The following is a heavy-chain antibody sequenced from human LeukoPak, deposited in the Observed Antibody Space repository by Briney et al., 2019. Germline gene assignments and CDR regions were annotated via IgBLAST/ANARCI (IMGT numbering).Heavy chain of an antibody. CDR1: GFTFGSYA. J-gene: IGHJ4*02. D-gene: IGHD6-19*01. Sequence: PGRSLRLSCAASGFTFGSYAMHWVRQAPGKGLEWVAVISYDGSNKYYADSVKGRFTISRDNSKNTLYLQMNSLRAEDTAVYYCAREGYSSGHFDYWGQGTLVTVSS. CDR3: AREGYSSGHFDY. V-gene: IGHV3-30-3*01. CDR2: ISYDGSNK.